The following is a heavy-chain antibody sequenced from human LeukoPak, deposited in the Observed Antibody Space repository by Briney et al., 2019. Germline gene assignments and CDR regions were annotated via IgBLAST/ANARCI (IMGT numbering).Heavy chain of an antibody. CDR1: GYTFTSYD. Sequence: ASVKVSCKATGYTFTSYDINWVRQATGQGLEWMGWMNPNGGNTGYAQKFQGRVTMTRNTSISTAYMELSSLRSEDTAVYYCARGLLRGRSIPRSGRAFDIWGQGTMVTVSS. CDR3: ARGLLRGRSIPRSGRAFDI. D-gene: IGHD2-21*01. V-gene: IGHV1-8*01. CDR2: MNPNGGNT. J-gene: IGHJ3*02.